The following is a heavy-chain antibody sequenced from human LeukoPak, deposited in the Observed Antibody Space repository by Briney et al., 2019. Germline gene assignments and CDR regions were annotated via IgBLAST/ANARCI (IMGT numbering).Heavy chain of an antibody. CDR3: ARGYNLVY. J-gene: IGHJ4*01. V-gene: IGHV3-64*01. CDR2: ISSNGGST. Sequence: PGGSLGLSCAASGFTFSSYAMHWVRQAPGKGLEYVSAISSNGGSTYYANSVKGRFTISRDNSKNTLYLQMGSLRAEDMAVYYCARGYNLVYCGQGTLVTVSS. CDR1: GFTFSSYA. D-gene: IGHD5-18*01.